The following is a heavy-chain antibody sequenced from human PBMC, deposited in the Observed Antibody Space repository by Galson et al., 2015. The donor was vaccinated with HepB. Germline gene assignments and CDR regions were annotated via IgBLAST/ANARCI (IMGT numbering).Heavy chain of an antibody. D-gene: IGHD4-23*01. Sequence: SVKVSCKASGYTFTSYYMHWVRQAPGQGLEWMGRIIPILGIATYAQKFQGRVTLTADKSRSTAYLDLSSLRSEDTAVYYCARGSGDYGGNLVQDAFDIWGQGTMVTVSS. CDR1: GYTFTSYY. V-gene: IGHV1-69*04. J-gene: IGHJ3*02. CDR2: IIPILGIA. CDR3: ARGSGDYGGNLVQDAFDI.